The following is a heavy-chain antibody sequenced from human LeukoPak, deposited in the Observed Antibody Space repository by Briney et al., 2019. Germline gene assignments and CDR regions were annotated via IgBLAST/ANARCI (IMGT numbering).Heavy chain of an antibody. CDR3: VRDYYGLGSYYNAYYGMDA. D-gene: IGHD3-10*01. V-gene: IGHV3-48*03. CDR2: ISSRGETR. J-gene: IGHJ6*02. CDR1: GFTFSIYN. Sequence: GGSLRLSCVAPGFTFSIYNMNWVRQAPGKGLEWVSYISSRGETRYYADSVKGRFTISRDNHKKSLYLQMSSLRAEDTAVYYCVRDYYGLGSYYNAYYGMDAWGQGTTVTVSS.